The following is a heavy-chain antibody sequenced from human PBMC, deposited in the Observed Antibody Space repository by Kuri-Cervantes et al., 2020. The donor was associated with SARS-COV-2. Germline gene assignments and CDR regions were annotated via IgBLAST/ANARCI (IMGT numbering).Heavy chain of an antibody. V-gene: IGHV3-48*01. CDR3: ARERVGVPDY. Sequence: GGSLRLSCAASGFTFSSYSMNWVRQAPGKGLEWVSYISSSSSTIYYADSVKGRFTISRDNAKNTLYLQMNSLRTEDTAVFYCARERVGVPDYWGQGTLVTVSS. J-gene: IGHJ4*02. CDR2: ISSSSSTI. CDR1: GFTFSSYS. D-gene: IGHD2-21*01.